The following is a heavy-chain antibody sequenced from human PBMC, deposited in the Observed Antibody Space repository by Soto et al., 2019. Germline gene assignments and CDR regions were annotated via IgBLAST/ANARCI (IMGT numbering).Heavy chain of an antibody. CDR1: GFTFSGSA. V-gene: IGHV3-73*01. Sequence: GGSLRLSCAASGFTFSGSAMHWVRQASGKGLEWVGRIRSKTNSYATAYAASVKGRFTISRDDSKNTAYLQMNSLRAEDTAVYYCAKDLGYMATPNFDYWGQGT. CDR2: IRSKTNSYAT. CDR3: AKDLGYMATPNFDY. J-gene: IGHJ4*02. D-gene: IGHD5-12*01.